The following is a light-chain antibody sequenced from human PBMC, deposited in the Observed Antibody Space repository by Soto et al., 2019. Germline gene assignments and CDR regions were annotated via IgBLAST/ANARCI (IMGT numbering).Light chain of an antibody. CDR1: RNVSIY. CDR3: QQSYKMPS. V-gene: IGKV1-39*01. J-gene: IGKJ5*01. Sequence: EIPLTQSPSSLAASVGDRLTLTCRASRNVSIYLNRYQHKPGKGPTLLIHATSNLQIGVPSRFRGSGSGTEFTLTISSLEPEEFGTYYCQQSYKMPSFGQGTRLEI. CDR2: ATS.